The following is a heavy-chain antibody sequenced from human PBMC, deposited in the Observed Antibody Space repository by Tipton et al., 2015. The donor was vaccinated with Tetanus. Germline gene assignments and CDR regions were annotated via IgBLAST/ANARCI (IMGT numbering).Heavy chain of an antibody. V-gene: IGHV4-59*01. CDR2: IYYSGST. CDR1: GGSISSYY. J-gene: IGHJ6*02. Sequence: TLSLTCTVSGGSISSYYWSWIWQPPGKGLEWIGYIYYSGSTNYNPSLKSRVTISVDTSKNQFSLKLSSVTAADTAVYYCATLFGGSGGWLVRDYYYGMDVWGQGTTVTVSS. D-gene: IGHD6-19*01. CDR3: ATLFGGSGGWLVRDYYYGMDV.